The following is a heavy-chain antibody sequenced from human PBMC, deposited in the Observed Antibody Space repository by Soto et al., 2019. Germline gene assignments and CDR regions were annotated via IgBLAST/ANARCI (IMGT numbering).Heavy chain of an antibody. D-gene: IGHD6-25*01. J-gene: IGHJ4*02. Sequence: GGSLRLSCGASGFTFNSYSMNWVRQAPGKGLEWVSSLSGSSSYIFYADSLKSRFTISRDNAKNSLYLQMNSLRAEDTAVYYCVREAPAGFDFWGQGTLVTVSS. CDR2: LSGSSSYI. CDR3: VREAPAGFDF. V-gene: IGHV3-21*01. CDR1: GFTFNSYS.